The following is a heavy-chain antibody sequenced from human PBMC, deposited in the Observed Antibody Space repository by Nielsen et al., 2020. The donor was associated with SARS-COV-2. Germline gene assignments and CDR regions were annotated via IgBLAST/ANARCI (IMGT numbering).Heavy chain of an antibody. CDR1: GFTFDDYA. J-gene: IGHJ1*01. D-gene: IGHD3-9*01. CDR2: IPWNGDTT. Sequence: GGSPRLSCAASGFTFDDYALSWVRYVPGKGLDWVPRIPWNGDTTGYADSVKGRFTISRDNARNSLFLQMNSLRPEDTAIYYCARDRDVDYLDSWGQGTLVTVSS. V-gene: IGHV3-20*04. CDR3: ARDRDVDYLDS.